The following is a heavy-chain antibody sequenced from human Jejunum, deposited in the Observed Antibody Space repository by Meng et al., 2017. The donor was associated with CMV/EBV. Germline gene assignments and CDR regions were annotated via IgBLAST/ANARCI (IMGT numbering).Heavy chain of an antibody. CDR3: ARQYSGSYGDAFDI. CDR1: GFTVSDKY. D-gene: IGHD1-26*01. J-gene: IGHJ3*02. V-gene: IGHV3-66*02. CDR2: LYSGGTT. Sequence: TGFTVSDKYMTWFRQPPGKGLQWVSILYSGGTTSYADSVRGRFIFSRDSSKNTVFLQMNSLRPDDTAVYYCARQYSGSYGDAFDIWGKGVLVTVSS.